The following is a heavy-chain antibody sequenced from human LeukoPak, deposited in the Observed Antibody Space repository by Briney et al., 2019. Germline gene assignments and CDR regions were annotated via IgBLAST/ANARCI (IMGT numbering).Heavy chain of an antibody. D-gene: IGHD6-19*01. CDR2: INSDGSST. CDR1: GFTFSSYW. V-gene: IGHV3-74*01. J-gene: IGHJ4*02. Sequence: GGSLRLSCAASGFTFSSYWMHWVRQAPGKGLVWVSRINSDGSSTSYADSVKGRFIISRDNVKNTLYLQMNSLRAEDTAVYYCARVRSSGWSYFDYWGQGTLVTVSS. CDR3: ARVRSSGWSYFDY.